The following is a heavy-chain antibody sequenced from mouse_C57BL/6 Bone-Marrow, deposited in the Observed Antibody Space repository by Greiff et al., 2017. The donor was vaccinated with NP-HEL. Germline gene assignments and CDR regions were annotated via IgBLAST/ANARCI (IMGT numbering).Heavy chain of an antibody. CDR3: ARDHYYAMDY. CDR1: GYSITSGYY. Sequence: EVKLQESGPGLVKPSQSLSLTCSVTGYSITSGYYWNWIRQFPGNKLEWMGYISYDGSNNYNPSLKNRISITRDTSKNQFFLKLNSVTTEDTATYYCARDHYYAMDYWGQGTSVTVSS. J-gene: IGHJ4*01. CDR2: ISYDGSN. V-gene: IGHV3-6*01.